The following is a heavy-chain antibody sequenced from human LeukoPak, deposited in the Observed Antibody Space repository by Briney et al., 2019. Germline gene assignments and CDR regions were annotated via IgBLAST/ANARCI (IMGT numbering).Heavy chain of an antibody. CDR1: GFTFSSYA. Sequence: PGGSLRLSCAASGFTFSSYAMSWVRQAPGKGLEWVSAISGSGGSTYYADSVKGRFTISRDNSKNTLYLQMNSLRAEDTAVYYCAKDPYYDFWGGYADYFDYWGQGTLVTVSS. J-gene: IGHJ4*02. V-gene: IGHV3-23*01. CDR2: ISGSGGST. D-gene: IGHD3-3*01. CDR3: AKDPYYDFWGGYADYFDY.